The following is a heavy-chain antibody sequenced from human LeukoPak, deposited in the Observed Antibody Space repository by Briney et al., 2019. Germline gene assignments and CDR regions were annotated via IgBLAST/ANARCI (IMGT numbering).Heavy chain of an antibody. CDR1: GGTFSSYA. Sequence: ASVKVSCKASGGTFSSYAVSWVRQAPGQGLEWMGGFIPIFGTANYAQKFQGRVTITADESTSTAYMELSSLRSEDTAVYYCAREWRFQGSGSYYTPYYYMDVWGKGTTVTVSS. V-gene: IGHV1-69*01. J-gene: IGHJ6*03. D-gene: IGHD3-10*01. CDR2: FIPIFGTA. CDR3: AREWRFQGSGSYYTPYYYMDV.